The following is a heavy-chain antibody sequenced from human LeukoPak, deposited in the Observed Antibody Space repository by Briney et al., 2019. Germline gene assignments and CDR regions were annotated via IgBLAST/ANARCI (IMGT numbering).Heavy chain of an antibody. Sequence: ASVKVSCKASGYTFSSYGISWVRQAPGQGLEWMGWISAYNGNTNYAQKLQGRVTMTTDTSTSTAYMELRSLRSDDTAVYYCARARLPYYYDSSGRVHDAFDIWGQGTMVTVSS. CDR2: ISAYNGNT. CDR3: ARARLPYYYDSSGRVHDAFDI. J-gene: IGHJ3*02. V-gene: IGHV1-18*01. D-gene: IGHD3-22*01. CDR1: GYTFSSYG.